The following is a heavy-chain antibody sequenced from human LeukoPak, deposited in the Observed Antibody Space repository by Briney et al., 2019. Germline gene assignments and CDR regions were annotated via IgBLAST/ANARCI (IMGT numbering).Heavy chain of an antibody. CDR1: GGTFSSYA. V-gene: IGHV1-18*01. D-gene: IGHD3-22*01. CDR3: AGPLYYYDSSAQDDAFDI. CDR2: ISAYNGNT. Sequence: ASVKVSCKASGGTFSSYAISWVRQAPGQGLEWMGWISAYNGNTNYAQKLQGRVTMTTDTSTSTAYMELRSLRSDDTAVYYCAGPLYYYDSSAQDDAFDIWGQGTMVTVSS. J-gene: IGHJ3*02.